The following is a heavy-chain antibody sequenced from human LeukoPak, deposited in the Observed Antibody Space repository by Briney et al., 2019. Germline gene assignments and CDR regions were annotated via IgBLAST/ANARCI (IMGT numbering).Heavy chain of an antibody. CDR1: VYTFTSYD. Sequence: ASVKVSCKASVYTFTSYDINWVRQATGQGLEWMGSMNPNSGNTGYAQKFQGRVTMTRHSSITTAYMELSSLRSEDPAVYYCARRHGRCSDGSCYYPDYWGQGTLVTVSS. J-gene: IGHJ4*02. CDR3: ARRHGRCSDGSCYYPDY. V-gene: IGHV1-8*01. D-gene: IGHD2-15*01. CDR2: MNPNSGNT.